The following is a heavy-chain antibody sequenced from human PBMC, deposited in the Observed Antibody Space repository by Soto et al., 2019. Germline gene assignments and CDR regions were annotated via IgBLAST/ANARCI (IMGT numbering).Heavy chain of an antibody. CDR2: IDPSDSYT. CDR1: GYSFTSYW. Sequence: GEFLKISCKGSGYSFTSYWISWVRQMPGKGLEWMGRIDPSDSYTNYSPSFQGPVTISADKSMSTAYLQWSSLKASDTAMYYWARRRPYSSGWYGGAYYYYGMDVWGQGTTVTVSS. J-gene: IGHJ6*02. D-gene: IGHD6-19*01. CDR3: ARRRPYSSGWYGGAYYYYGMDV. V-gene: IGHV5-10-1*01.